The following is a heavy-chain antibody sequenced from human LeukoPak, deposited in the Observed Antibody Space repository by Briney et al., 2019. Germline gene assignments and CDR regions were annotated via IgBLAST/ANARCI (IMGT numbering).Heavy chain of an antibody. Sequence: GGSLRPSCTASGFTVSSNYMSWVRQAPGKGLEWVSIIYTTGSTYYADSVKGRFTISRDNSKNTVNLQMNSLRAEDTAVYYCARREKVDNAFDIWGQGSMVTVSS. CDR1: GFTVSSNY. D-gene: IGHD1-26*01. V-gene: IGHV3-66*01. CDR2: IYTTGST. J-gene: IGHJ3*02. CDR3: ARREKVDNAFDI.